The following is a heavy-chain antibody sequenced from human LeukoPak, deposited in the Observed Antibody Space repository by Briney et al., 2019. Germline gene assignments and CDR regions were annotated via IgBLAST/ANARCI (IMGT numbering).Heavy chain of an antibody. CDR2: LSGSGTTA. J-gene: IGHJ6*03. D-gene: IGHD2-21*02. CDR3: AKGGGDTPYYYFYMDV. CDR1: GFSFSGYR. V-gene: IGHV3-23*01. Sequence: GSLRLSCAASGFSFSGYRMNWVRQAPGKGLEWVSVLSGSGTTAHYADSVKGRFTISRDNSRNAVFLEMNSLRLEDTAVYYCAKGGGDTPYYYFYMDVWGKGTTVTVSS.